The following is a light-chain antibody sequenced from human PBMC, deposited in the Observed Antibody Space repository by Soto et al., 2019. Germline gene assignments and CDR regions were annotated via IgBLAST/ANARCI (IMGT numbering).Light chain of an antibody. CDR3: QQYNNWPPAWT. Sequence: EIVITQSPATLSVSPGERATLSCRASQSVSSNLAWYQQKPGQAPRLLIYGASTRATGIPARFSGSGSGTEFTLTISILQSEYFAVYYCQQYNNWPPAWTFGQGTKVEIK. J-gene: IGKJ1*01. CDR2: GAS. V-gene: IGKV3-15*01. CDR1: QSVSSN.